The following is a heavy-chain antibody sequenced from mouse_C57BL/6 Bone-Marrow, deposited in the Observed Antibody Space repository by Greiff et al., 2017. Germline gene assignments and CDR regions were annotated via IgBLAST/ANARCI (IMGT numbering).Heavy chain of an antibody. J-gene: IGHJ1*03. Sequence: EVKLMESGGGLVKPGGSLKLSCAASGFTFSDYGMHWVRQAPEKGLEWVAYISSGSSTIYYADTVKGRFTISRDNAKNTLFLKMTSLRSEDTAMYYCARGEMGPYLYFYVWGTGTTVPVSS. CDR3: ARGEMGPYLYFYV. CDR2: ISSGSSTI. CDR1: GFTFSDYG. V-gene: IGHV5-17*01.